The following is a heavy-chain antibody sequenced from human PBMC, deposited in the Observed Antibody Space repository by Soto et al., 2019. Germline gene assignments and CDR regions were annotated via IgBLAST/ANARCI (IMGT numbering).Heavy chain of an antibody. V-gene: IGHV3-23*01. CDR2: ISGSGGST. CDR3: AKEGCSGGSCYSRWYYGMDV. J-gene: IGHJ6*02. Sequence: EVQLLESGGGLVQPGGSLRLSCAASGFTFSSYAMSWVRQAPGKGLEWVSAISGSGGSTYYADSVKGRFTISRDNSKNTLYLQMNRLRAEDTAVYYCAKEGCSGGSCYSRWYYGMDVWGQGTTVTVSS. CDR1: GFTFSSYA. D-gene: IGHD2-15*01.